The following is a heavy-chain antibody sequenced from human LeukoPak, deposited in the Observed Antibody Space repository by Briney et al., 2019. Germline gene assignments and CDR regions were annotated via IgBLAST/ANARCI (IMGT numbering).Heavy chain of an antibody. V-gene: IGHV3-9*01. CDR2: ISWNSGSI. CDR1: GFTFDDYA. CDR3: ARASSSWVRDAFDI. D-gene: IGHD6-13*01. Sequence: PGRSLRLSCAASGFTFDDYAMHWVRQAPGKGLEWVSGISWNSGSIGYADSVKGRFTISRDNAKNSLYLQMNSLRAEDTALYYCARASSSWVRDAFDIWGQGTMVTVSS. J-gene: IGHJ3*02.